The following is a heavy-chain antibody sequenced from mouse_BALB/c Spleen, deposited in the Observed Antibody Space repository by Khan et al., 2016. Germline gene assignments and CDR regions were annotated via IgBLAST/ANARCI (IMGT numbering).Heavy chain of an antibody. J-gene: IGHJ3*01. Sequence: QIQLVQSGPELKKPGETVKISCKASGYTFTNYGMNWVKQAPGKGLKWMGWINTYTGEPTYAEVFKGRFAFSLETSASTAYLQINNLKTEDTATYFCASPTYGIGLGFVYWGQATLFPVSA. CDR3: ASPTYGIGLGFVY. D-gene: IGHD1-1*01. CDR2: INTYTGEP. V-gene: IGHV9-3-1*01. CDR1: GYTFTNYG.